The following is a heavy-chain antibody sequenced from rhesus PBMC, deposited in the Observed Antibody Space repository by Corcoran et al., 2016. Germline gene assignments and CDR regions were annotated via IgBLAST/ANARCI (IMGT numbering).Heavy chain of an antibody. J-gene: IGHJ4*01. CDR1: GSSISRVYY. Sequence: QFHLQWSGPGLVKPSEPLSLTCAVPGSSISRVYYWGWTRQPPGKGLEWIGHISSGGSNYLNPSLKSRVTLSVDTSKNQFSLKLSSVTAADTAVYYCARRSWSDYWGQGVLVTVSS. V-gene: IGHV4S14*01. D-gene: IGHD6-13*01. CDR2: ISSGGSN. CDR3: ARRSWSDY.